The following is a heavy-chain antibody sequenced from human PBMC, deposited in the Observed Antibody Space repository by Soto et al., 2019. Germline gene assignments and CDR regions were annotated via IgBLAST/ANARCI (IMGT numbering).Heavy chain of an antibody. V-gene: IGHV3-21*01. CDR3: ARDPYSDDILTGYYMGTYYYYGMDV. CDR2: ISSSSSYI. Sequence: GGSLRLSCAASGFTFSSYSMNWVRHAPGKGLEWVSSISSSSSYIYYVDSVKGRFTISRDNAKNSLYLQMNSLRAEDTAVYYCARDPYSDDILTGYYMGTYYYYGMDVWGQGTTVTVSS. D-gene: IGHD3-9*01. J-gene: IGHJ6*02. CDR1: GFTFSSYS.